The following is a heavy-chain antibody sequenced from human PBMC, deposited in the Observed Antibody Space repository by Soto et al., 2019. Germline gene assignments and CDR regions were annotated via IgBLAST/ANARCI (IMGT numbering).Heavy chain of an antibody. CDR1: GFPFANFL. J-gene: IGHJ1*01. D-gene: IGHD3-10*01. V-gene: IGHV3-49*03. CDR2: IRSQPYGGTT. CDR3: IGSVPF. Sequence: EVYLVESGGGLVEPGRSLRLSCTGSGFPFANFLMSWFRQAPGKGLEWVGFIRSQPYGGTTQYAASVRGRFTISRDDSKGIAYLQMNSLKSEDSGVYYCIGSVPFWGQGTLVTVSS.